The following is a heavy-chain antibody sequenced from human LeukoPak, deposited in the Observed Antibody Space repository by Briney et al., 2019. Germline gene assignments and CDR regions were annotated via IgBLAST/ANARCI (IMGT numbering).Heavy chain of an antibody. CDR1: GDSVSSNSAG. CDR2: TYYRSKWYN. J-gene: IGHJ5*02. CDR3: ASTTMVRGVGWFDP. Sequence: SQTLSLTCAISGDSVSSNSAGWNWIRRSPSRGLEWLGRTYYRSKWYNDDAVSVKSRITINPDTAKNQFSLQLNSVTPEDTALYYCASTTMVRGVGWFDPWGQGTLVTVSS. D-gene: IGHD3-10*01. V-gene: IGHV6-1*01.